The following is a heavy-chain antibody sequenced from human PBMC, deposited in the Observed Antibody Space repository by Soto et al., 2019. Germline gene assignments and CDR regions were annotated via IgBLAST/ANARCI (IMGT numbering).Heavy chain of an antibody. D-gene: IGHD3-10*02. Sequence: SETLSLTCTVSGGSVSSSSYYWGWVRQPPGKGLEWIGSVYYSGSTYYNPSLESRVTISVDTSKNQFSLKLSSLTAADTAVYYCARAEFESSYVRLDVWGKGTTVTVSS. V-gene: IGHV4-39*01. CDR2: VYYSGST. CDR3: ARAEFESSYVRLDV. CDR1: GGSVSSSSYY. J-gene: IGHJ6*04.